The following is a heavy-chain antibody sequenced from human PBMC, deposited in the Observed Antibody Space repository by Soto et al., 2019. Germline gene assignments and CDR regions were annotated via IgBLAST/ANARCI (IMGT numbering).Heavy chain of an antibody. CDR1: GFTFSSYA. D-gene: IGHD6-13*01. J-gene: IGHJ5*02. V-gene: IGHV3-33*01. Sequence: QVLLVESGGGVVQPGRSLTLSCAASGFTFSSYAMHWVRQAPGKGLEWGAAIWYDGNNKYYADSVKGRFTTSRDNSKNRIYLQMNSLRVEDTALYYCARRAEGSWYCIDPWAEATLVTVSS. CDR3: ARRAEGSWYCIDP. CDR2: IWYDGNNK.